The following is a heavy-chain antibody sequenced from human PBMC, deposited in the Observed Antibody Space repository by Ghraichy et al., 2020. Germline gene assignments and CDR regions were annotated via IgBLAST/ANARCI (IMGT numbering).Heavy chain of an antibody. CDR2: ISAYNGNT. CDR1: GYTFTSYG. Sequence: ASVKVSCKASGYTFTSYGISWVRQAPGQGLEWMGWISAYNGNTNYAQKLQGRVTMTTDTSTSTAYMELRSLRSDDTAVYYCARALAARQSPYKNWFDPWGQGTLVTVSS. D-gene: IGHD6-6*01. V-gene: IGHV1-18*01. J-gene: IGHJ5*02. CDR3: ARALAARQSPYKNWFDP.